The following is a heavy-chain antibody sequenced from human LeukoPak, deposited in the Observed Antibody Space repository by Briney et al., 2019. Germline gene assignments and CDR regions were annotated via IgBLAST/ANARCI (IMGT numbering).Heavy chain of an antibody. J-gene: IGHJ5*02. CDR3: AKDWAPIWHYDSRENWFDP. Sequence: GGSLRLSCAASGFTFTNGWKSWVRQAPGKGLEWVGRIKSKVDGGTIDYATPVKGRFTISRDDSENTLYLQMNSLRAEDTAVYYCAKDWAPIWHYDSRENWFDPWGQGTLVTVSS. V-gene: IGHV3-15*01. CDR1: GFTFTNGW. CDR2: IKSKVDGGTI. D-gene: IGHD3-22*01.